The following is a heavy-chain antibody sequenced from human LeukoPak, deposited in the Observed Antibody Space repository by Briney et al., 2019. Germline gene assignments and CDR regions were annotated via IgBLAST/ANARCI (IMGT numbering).Heavy chain of an antibody. Sequence: PSETLSLTCTVSGGSISSYYWSWIRQPPGKGLEWIGYIYNSGRTNYNPSLKSRVTISVDRSKNQFSLKLSSVTAADTAVYYCARGTYYYDSSGYFNDAFDIWGQGTMVTVSS. CDR3: ARGTYYYDSSGYFNDAFDI. J-gene: IGHJ3*02. D-gene: IGHD3-22*01. V-gene: IGHV4-59*12. CDR2: IYNSGRT. CDR1: GGSISSYY.